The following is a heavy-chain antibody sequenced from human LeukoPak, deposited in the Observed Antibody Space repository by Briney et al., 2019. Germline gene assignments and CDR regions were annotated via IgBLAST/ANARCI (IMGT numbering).Heavy chain of an antibody. CDR2: VNTVSSYI. CDR1: GFTFSDYS. Sequence: GGSLRLSCAASGFTFSDYSMNWVRQAPGRGLEWVSSVNTVSSYIYYADSMRGRFTISRDNAKNSLFLQMNSLRAEDTAVYYCARLRRNSDRSDFFYYYDHWGQGTLVTVSS. V-gene: IGHV3-21*01. D-gene: IGHD3-22*01. J-gene: IGHJ4*02. CDR3: ARLRRNSDRSDFFYYYDH.